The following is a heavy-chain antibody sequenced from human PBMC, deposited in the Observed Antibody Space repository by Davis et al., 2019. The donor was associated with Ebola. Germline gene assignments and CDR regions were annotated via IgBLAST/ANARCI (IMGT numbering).Heavy chain of an antibody. D-gene: IGHD3-3*01. CDR3: ARPQITIFGVRHLWDYYYYGMDV. Sequence: ASVKVSCKASGYTFTSYGISWVRQAPGQGLEWMGWISAYNGNTNYAQKLQGRVTMTTDTSTSTAYMELRSLRSDDTAVYYCARPQITIFGVRHLWDYYYYGMDVWGQGTTVTVSS. CDR2: ISAYNGNT. J-gene: IGHJ6*02. CDR1: GYTFTSYG. V-gene: IGHV1-18*01.